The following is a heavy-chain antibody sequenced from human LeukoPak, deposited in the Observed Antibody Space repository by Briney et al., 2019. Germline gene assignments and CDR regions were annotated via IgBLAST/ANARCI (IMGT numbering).Heavy chain of an antibody. CDR2: IKQDGSEK. D-gene: IGHD3-22*01. Sequence: GGSLRLSCAASGFTFSGYWMHWVRQAPGKGLEWVANIKQDGSEKYYVDSVKGRFTISRDNAKNSLYLQMNSLRAEDTAVYYCARDYPQYYDSSGSDFDYWGQGTLVTVSS. J-gene: IGHJ4*02. CDR1: GFTFSGYW. V-gene: IGHV3-7*01. CDR3: ARDYPQYYDSSGSDFDY.